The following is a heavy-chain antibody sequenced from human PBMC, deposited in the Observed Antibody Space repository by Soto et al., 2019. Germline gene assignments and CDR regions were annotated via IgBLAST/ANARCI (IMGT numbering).Heavy chain of an antibody. D-gene: IGHD2-15*01. CDR3: ARLTTGYCSGGSCPPPY. V-gene: IGHV4-31*03. J-gene: IGHJ4*02. CDR1: GDSISSDNYY. Sequence: QVQLQESGPGLVKPSQTLSLTCTVSGDSISSDNYYCSWIRQHPGKGLEWIGYIFYSGSTHYNPSLKCRVTISVDTSKNPFSLKLSSVTAADTAVYYCARLTTGYCSGGSCPPPYWGQGTLVTVSS. CDR2: IFYSGST.